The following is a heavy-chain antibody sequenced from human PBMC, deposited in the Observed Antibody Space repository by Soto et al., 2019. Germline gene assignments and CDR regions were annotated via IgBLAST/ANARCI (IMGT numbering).Heavy chain of an antibody. CDR3: AKDRGALRWSEEHYYFDY. D-gene: IGHD4-17*01. J-gene: IGHJ4*02. V-gene: IGHV3-30*18. CDR2: ILYDGSKK. CDR1: GFTFSSYG. Sequence: AGGSLRLSCAASGFTFSSYGTHWVRQAPGKGLEWVAVILYDGSKKYYADSMKGRFTISRDNSKNTLYLQMDSLRAEDTAVYYCAKDRGALRWSEEHYYFDYWGQGALVTVSS.